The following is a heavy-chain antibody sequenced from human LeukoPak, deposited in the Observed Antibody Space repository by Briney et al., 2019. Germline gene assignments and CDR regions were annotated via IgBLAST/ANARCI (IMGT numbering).Heavy chain of an antibody. Sequence: PGGSLRLSCAASGFTFSSYAMSWVRQAPGKGLEWLSAISGSGGSTYYADSVKGRFTISRDNSKNTLYLQMNSLRAEDTAVYYCAKANYDFWSGYLFPFDYWGQGTLVTVSS. D-gene: IGHD3-3*01. CDR3: AKANYDFWSGYLFPFDY. CDR2: ISGSGGST. CDR1: GFTFSSYA. J-gene: IGHJ4*02. V-gene: IGHV3-23*01.